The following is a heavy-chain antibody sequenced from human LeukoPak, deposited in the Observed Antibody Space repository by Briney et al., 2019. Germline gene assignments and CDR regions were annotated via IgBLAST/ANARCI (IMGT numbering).Heavy chain of an antibody. D-gene: IGHD3-22*01. CDR2: INSDGSTT. CDR1: GFTFSRYW. J-gene: IGHJ4*02. V-gene: IGHV3-74*01. CDR3: AKDMYSSGYMYYFDY. Sequence: GGSLRLSCGASGFTFSRYWMHWVRQAPGKGLVWVSRINSDGSTTTYADSVKGRFTISRDNAKNTLYLQMNSLRAEDTAVYYCAKDMYSSGYMYYFDYWGQGTLVTVSS.